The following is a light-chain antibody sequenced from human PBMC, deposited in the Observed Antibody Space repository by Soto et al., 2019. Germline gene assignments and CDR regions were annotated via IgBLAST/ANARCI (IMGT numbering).Light chain of an antibody. CDR3: CSYAGSRWV. Sequence: SALTQPASVSGSPGQSITISCTGTSSDVGSYNLVSWYQQNPGKAPKLMIYEVSKRPSGVSNRFSGSKSGNTASLTISGLQAEDEADYYCCSYAGSRWVFGGGTKVTVL. CDR1: SSDVGSYNL. CDR2: EVS. V-gene: IGLV2-23*02. J-gene: IGLJ3*02.